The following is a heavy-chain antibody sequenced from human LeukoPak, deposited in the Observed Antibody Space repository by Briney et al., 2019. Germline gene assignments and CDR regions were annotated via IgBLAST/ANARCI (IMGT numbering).Heavy chain of an antibody. CDR1: GATFSSSA. CDR2: VIPILGTT. CDR3: ARDDASATMGFDS. D-gene: IGHD1-26*01. J-gene: IGHJ4*02. Sequence: SVKVSCKASGATFSSSAISWVRRAPGQGLEWMGGVIPILGTTNYAQKFQDRVSITTDESTSTAYLKLSSLRSVDTAVYYCARDDASATMGFDSWGQGTQVTVSS. V-gene: IGHV1-69*05.